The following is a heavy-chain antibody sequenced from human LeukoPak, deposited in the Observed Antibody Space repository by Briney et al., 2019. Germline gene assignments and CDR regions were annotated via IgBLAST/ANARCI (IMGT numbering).Heavy chain of an antibody. V-gene: IGHV3-23*01. D-gene: IGHD1-26*01. CDR3: ANSPTSTATTFYGMDV. J-gene: IGHJ6*02. Sequence: GGSLRLSCAASGXTSSRYAMNWVRQAPGKGLEWVSTDRSSDGYTYYADSVRGRFTISGDDSKTTVYLQMNSLRAEDTAVYYRANSPTSTATTFYGMDVWGRGTTVTVSS. CDR1: GXTSSRYA. CDR2: DRSSDGYT.